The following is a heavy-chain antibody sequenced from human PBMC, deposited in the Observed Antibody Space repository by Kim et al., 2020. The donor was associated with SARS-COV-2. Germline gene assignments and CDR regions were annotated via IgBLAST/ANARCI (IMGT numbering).Heavy chain of an antibody. D-gene: IGHD4-17*01. Sequence: SETLSLTCTVSGGSISSSSYYWGCIRQPPGKGLEWIGSIYYSGSTYYNPSLKSRVTISVDTSKNQFSLKLSSVTAADTAVYYCARQYGDYGGGYNWFDPWGQGTLVTVSS. CDR1: GGSISSSSYY. CDR2: IYYSGST. J-gene: IGHJ5*02. CDR3: ARQYGDYGGGYNWFDP. V-gene: IGHV4-39*01.